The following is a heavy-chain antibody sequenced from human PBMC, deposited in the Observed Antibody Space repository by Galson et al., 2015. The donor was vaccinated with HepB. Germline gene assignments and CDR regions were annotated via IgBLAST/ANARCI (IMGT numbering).Heavy chain of an antibody. CDR2: IWHDGSNI. CDR1: GFTFSNFG. J-gene: IGHJ3*02. Sequence: SLRLSCAASGFTFSNFGMHWVRQAPGKGLEWVAVIWHDGSNIQYGESVKGRFTIVKDNSKSALTLQVGSLRVEDTAVYYCARGELLTGVGAFDIWGQGTMVIVSS. CDR3: ARGELLTGVGAFDI. V-gene: IGHV3-33*01. D-gene: IGHD3-10*01.